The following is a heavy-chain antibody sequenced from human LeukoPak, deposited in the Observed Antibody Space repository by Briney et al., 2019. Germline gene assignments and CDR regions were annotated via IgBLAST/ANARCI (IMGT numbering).Heavy chain of an antibody. CDR3: AREDYEAADAFDI. V-gene: IGHV3-66*01. CDR2: IYSGGST. J-gene: IGHJ3*02. D-gene: IGHD4-17*01. Sequence: PGGSLRLSCAASGFTVSSNYMSWVRQAPGKGLEWVSIIYSGGSTYYADSVKGRFTISRDNAKNSLYLQMNSLRAEDTAVYYCAREDYEAADAFDIWGQGTMVTVSS. CDR1: GFTVSSNY.